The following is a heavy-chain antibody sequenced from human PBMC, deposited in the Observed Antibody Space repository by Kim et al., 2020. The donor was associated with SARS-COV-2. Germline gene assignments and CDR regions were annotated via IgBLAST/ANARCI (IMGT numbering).Heavy chain of an antibody. Sequence: ASVKVSCKVSGYTLTELSMHWVRQAPGKGLEWMGGFDPEDGETIYAQKLQGRVTMTEDTSTDTAYMKVSSLRSEDTAVYYCATGVAVAGTPNSYYYYYGMDVWGQGTTVTVSS. CDR2: FDPEDGET. D-gene: IGHD6-19*01. J-gene: IGHJ6*02. V-gene: IGHV1-24*01. CDR3: ATGVAVAGTPNSYYYYYGMDV. CDR1: GYTLTELS.